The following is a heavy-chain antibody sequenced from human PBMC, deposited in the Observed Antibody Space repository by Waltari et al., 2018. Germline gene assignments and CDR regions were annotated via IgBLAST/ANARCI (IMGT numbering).Heavy chain of an antibody. CDR1: GFTFSSYA. J-gene: IGHJ4*02. CDR2: ISGSVVNT. CDR3: AKDSDRLPGGSGNY. Sequence: EVQLLESGGGLVQPGGSLRLSCAASGFTFSSYAMRWVRQAPGKGVVGGSAISGSVVNTYYAEPVKGRFTISRDNSKNTLYLQMNSLRAEDTAVYYCAKDSDRLPGGSGNYWGQGTLVTVSS. D-gene: IGHD3-10*01. V-gene: IGHV3-23*01.